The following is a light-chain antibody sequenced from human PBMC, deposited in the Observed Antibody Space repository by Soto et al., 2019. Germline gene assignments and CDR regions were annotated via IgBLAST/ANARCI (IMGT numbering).Light chain of an antibody. J-gene: IGLJ2*01. CDR3: SSYTTSNTLEVV. CDR1: SSDVGGYNY. Sequence: QSALTQPASVSGSPGQSITISCTGTSSDVGGYNYVSWYQQHPGEAPKLMIYDVSNRPSGVSNRFSGSKSGNTAPLTISGLQAEDEADYYCSSYTTSNTLEVVFGGGTKLTVL. V-gene: IGLV2-14*01. CDR2: DVS.